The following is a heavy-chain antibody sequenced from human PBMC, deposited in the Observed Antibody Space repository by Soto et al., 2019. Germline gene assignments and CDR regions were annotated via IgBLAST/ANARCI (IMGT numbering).Heavy chain of an antibody. CDR2: INTGNGDT. D-gene: IGHD3-9*01. CDR3: AREKRYFDILTSMDV. Sequence: QVQLVQSGAEEKKPGSSVKVSCKSSGYSFSTYAIHWVRQAPGQRLEWMGWINTGNGDTKYSQRFQGRVSITRDTSATTAYMELSSLGSEDTAMYYCAREKRYFDILTSMDVWGQGTTVTVSS. J-gene: IGHJ6*02. CDR1: GYSFSTYA. V-gene: IGHV1-3*05.